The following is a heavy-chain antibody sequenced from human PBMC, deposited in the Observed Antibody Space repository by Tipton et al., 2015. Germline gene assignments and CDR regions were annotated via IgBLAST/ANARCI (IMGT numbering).Heavy chain of an antibody. V-gene: IGHV4-59*01. Sequence: LRLSCTISGGSISSYYWSWIRQPPGKGLEWIGYVYYSGSTNYNPSLKSRVTMSMDTSKNQFSLNLSSVTAADTAVYYCAREGRRSLQWLSPLDYWGQGTLVTVSS. CDR2: VYYSGST. CDR3: AREGRRSLQWLSPLDY. CDR1: GGSISSYY. D-gene: IGHD3-3*01. J-gene: IGHJ4*02.